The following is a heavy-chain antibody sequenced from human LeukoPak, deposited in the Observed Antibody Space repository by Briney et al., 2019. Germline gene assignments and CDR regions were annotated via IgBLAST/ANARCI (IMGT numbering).Heavy chain of an antibody. CDR1: GGTFSSYA. J-gene: IGHJ6*03. CDR2: IIHIFGTA. V-gene: IGHV1-69*13. CDR3: ARVLSLYYYYYMDV. Sequence: SVKVSCKASGGTFSSYAISWVRQAPGQGLEWMGGIIHIFGTANYAQKFQGRVTITADESTSTAYMELSSLRSEDTAVYYCARVLSLYYYYYMDVWGKGTTVTVSS. D-gene: IGHD2/OR15-2a*01.